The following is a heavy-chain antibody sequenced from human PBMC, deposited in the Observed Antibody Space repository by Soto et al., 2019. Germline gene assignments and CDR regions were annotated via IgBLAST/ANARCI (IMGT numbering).Heavy chain of an antibody. D-gene: IGHD1-1*01. J-gene: IGHJ5*02. CDR1: GASISGFY. CDR2: IYATGPT. Sequence: QVQLQESGPGLVKPSETLSLTCTVSGASISGFYWSWIRKSAGKGLEWIGRIYATGPTDYNPSLKSRVMMSVDTSKKQFCLKLMDVTAADSAVYYCVRDGTKSLRDWFDPWGQGISVTGSS. CDR3: VRDGTKSLRDWFDP. V-gene: IGHV4-4*07.